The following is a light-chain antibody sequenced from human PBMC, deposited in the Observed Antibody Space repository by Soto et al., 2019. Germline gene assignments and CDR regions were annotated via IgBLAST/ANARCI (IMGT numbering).Light chain of an antibody. CDR1: QGISSY. Sequence: DIQLTQYLSFLSASVGDRVTITCRASQGISSYLAWYQQKPGKAPKLLIYAASTLQSGVPSRFSGSGSGTEFTLTISSLQPEDFATYYCQQLNSYPLTFGPGTKVDIK. V-gene: IGKV1-9*01. CDR2: AAS. CDR3: QQLNSYPLT. J-gene: IGKJ3*01.